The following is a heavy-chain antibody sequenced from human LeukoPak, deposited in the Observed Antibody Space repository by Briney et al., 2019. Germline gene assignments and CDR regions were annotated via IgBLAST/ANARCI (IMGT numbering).Heavy chain of an antibody. CDR1: GFTFSSYE. V-gene: IGHV3-48*03. D-gene: IGHD1-26*01. Sequence: GGSLRLSCAASGFTFSSYEMNWVRQAPGKGLEWVSCISSSGSTIYYADSVKGRFTISRDNAKNSLYLQMNSLRAEDSAVYSCAKDRVGPKYYMDVWGTGTTVTISS. CDR2: ISSSGSTI. J-gene: IGHJ6*03. CDR3: AKDRVGPKYYMDV.